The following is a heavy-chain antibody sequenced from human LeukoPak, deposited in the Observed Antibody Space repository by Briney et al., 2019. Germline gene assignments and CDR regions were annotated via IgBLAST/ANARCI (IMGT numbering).Heavy chain of an antibody. Sequence: ASVKVSCKVSGYTLTELSMHWVRQAPGKGLEWMGGFDPEDGETIYAQKFQGRVTMTEDTSTDTAYMELSSLRAEDTAVYYCARDGQPQGYCSGGSCPYVDYWGQGTLVTVSS. CDR1: GYTLTELS. CDR2: FDPEDGET. CDR3: ARDGQPQGYCSGGSCPYVDY. V-gene: IGHV1-24*01. D-gene: IGHD2-15*01. J-gene: IGHJ4*02.